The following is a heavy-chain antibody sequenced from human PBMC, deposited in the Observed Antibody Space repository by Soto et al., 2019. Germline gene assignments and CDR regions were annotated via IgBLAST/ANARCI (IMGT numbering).Heavy chain of an antibody. CDR3: TRAGPTDGYNYWSFGL. D-gene: IGHD5-18*01. Sequence: EVQLVESGGGLVQPGGSLRLSCAASGFTLSSSWMHWVRQVPGKGLVWVSRINSDGSSTSHADSVMGRFTITRDNAKNTLYLQMNSLRAEDTAVYYCTRAGPTDGYNYWSFGLWGRGTLVTVSS. CDR2: INSDGSST. J-gene: IGHJ2*01. CDR1: GFTLSSSW. V-gene: IGHV3-74*01.